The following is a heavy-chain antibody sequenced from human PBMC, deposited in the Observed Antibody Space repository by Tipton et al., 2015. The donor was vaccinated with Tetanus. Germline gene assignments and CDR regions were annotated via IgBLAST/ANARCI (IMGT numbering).Heavy chain of an antibody. CDR2: ISDSGST. V-gene: IGHV4-61*03. CDR3: ARGLVRGYSHFRVLEY. CDR1: GGSLRGGDHY. Sequence: TLSLTCTVSGGSLRGGDHYWSWIRQPPGKGLEWLAYISDSGSTNSNYFLKSRITVSRDTSKNHFSLNLASVTAADTAVYFCARGLVRGYSHFRVLEYWGQGTPVTVSS. J-gene: IGHJ4*02. D-gene: IGHD5-12*01.